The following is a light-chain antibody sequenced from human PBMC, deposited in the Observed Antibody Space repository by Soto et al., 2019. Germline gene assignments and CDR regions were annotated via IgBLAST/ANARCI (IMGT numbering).Light chain of an antibody. V-gene: IGLV2-23*01. CDR2: EGS. CDR1: SSDVGSYNL. Sequence: QSALTQPASVSGSPGQSITISCTGTSSDVGSYNLVSWYQQHPGKAPKLMIYEGSKRPSGVSNRFSGSKSGNTASLTISGLQAEGEADYYCCSYAGSSTLLVFGGGTKLTVL. J-gene: IGLJ2*01. CDR3: CSYAGSSTLLV.